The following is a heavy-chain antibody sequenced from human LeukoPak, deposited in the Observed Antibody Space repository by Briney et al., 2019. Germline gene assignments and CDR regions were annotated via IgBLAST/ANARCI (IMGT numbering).Heavy chain of an antibody. CDR2: FDPEDGET. CDR3: ATPNSGSYPTDSFDY. J-gene: IGHJ4*02. Sequence: ASVKVSCKVSGYTLTELSVHWVRQAPGKGLECMGGFDPEDGETIYAQKFQGRVTMPEDTSTDTAYMELSSLRSEDTAVYYCATPNSGSYPTDSFDYWGQGTLVTVSS. CDR1: GYTLTELS. D-gene: IGHD1-26*01. V-gene: IGHV1-24*01.